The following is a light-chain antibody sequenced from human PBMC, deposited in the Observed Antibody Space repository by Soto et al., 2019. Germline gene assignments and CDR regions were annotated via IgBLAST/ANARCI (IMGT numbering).Light chain of an antibody. Sequence: DIQMTQSPSSLSASVGDRVTITCQASPDISNYLNWYQQKPGKAPKLLIYDASNLETEVPSRFSGSGSGTDFTFTISSLQPEDIATYYCPQYDNLPITFGQGTRLEIK. V-gene: IGKV1-33*01. J-gene: IGKJ5*01. CDR3: PQYDNLPIT. CDR1: PDISNY. CDR2: DAS.